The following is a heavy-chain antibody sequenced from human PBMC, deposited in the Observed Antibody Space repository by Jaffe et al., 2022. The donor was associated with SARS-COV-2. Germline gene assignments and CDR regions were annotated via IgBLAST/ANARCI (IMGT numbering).Heavy chain of an antibody. D-gene: IGHD4-17*01. V-gene: IGHV3-11*01. J-gene: IGHJ6*03. CDR1: GFSFSDYY. CDR2: ISSSGSTI. Sequence: QVQLVESGGDLVKPGGSLRLSCAASGFSFSDYYMSWIRQGPGKGLEYISYISSSGSTIYYADSVKGRFTISRDNAKKSLYLQMNSLRAEDTAVYYCARETTVADYYYYYMDVWGKGTTVTVSS. CDR3: ARETTVADYYYYYMDV.